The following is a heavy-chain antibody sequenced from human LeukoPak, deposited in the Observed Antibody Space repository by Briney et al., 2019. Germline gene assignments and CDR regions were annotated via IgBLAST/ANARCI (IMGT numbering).Heavy chain of an antibody. J-gene: IGHJ6*03. CDR1: GGSFSGYY. V-gene: IGHV4-34*01. Sequence: PSETLSLTCAVYGGSFSGYYWSWIRQPPGKGLEWIREINHSGSTNYNPSLKSRVTISVDTSKNQFSLKLSSVTAADTAVYYCARGPYDSSGYYYYYYYYYMDVWGKGTTVTVSS. CDR2: INHSGST. D-gene: IGHD3-22*01. CDR3: ARGPYDSSGYYYYYYYYYMDV.